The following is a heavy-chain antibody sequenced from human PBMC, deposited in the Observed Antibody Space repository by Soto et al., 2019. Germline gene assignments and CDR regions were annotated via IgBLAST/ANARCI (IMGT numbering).Heavy chain of an antibody. Sequence: QVQLVESGGGVVQPGRSLRLSCAASGFTFSSYAMHWVRQAPGKGLEWVAVISYDGSNKYYADSVKGRFTISRDNSKNTLYLQMNSLRAEDTAVYSCAREGVGAIFDYWGQGTLVTVSS. CDR1: GFTFSSYA. V-gene: IGHV3-30-3*01. CDR3: AREGVGAIFDY. D-gene: IGHD1-26*01. CDR2: ISYDGSNK. J-gene: IGHJ4*02.